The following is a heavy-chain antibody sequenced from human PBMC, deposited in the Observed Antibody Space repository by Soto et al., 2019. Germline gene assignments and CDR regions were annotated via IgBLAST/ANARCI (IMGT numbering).Heavy chain of an antibody. CDR1: GFSFGDYQ. J-gene: IGHJ4*02. CDR3: TKGGRSTGYYWFD. V-gene: IGHV3-11*06. D-gene: IGHD2-2*01. Sequence: VYLVESGGGLVKPGESLTLSFAASGFSFGDYQMTWVRHNPRTGLEWVSQISGNSAETHYAESVRGRFTVFRDNAKNSLYLEMRSMRVEDKAVSYCTKGGRSTGYYWFDWGQGTPVTVSS. CDR2: ISGNSAET.